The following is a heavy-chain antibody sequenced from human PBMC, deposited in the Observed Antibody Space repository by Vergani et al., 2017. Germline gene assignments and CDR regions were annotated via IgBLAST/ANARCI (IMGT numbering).Heavy chain of an antibody. V-gene: IGHV3-7*01. J-gene: IGHJ4*02. D-gene: IGHD2-2*01. CDR1: GFTFSSYW. Sequence: EVQLVESGGGLVQPGGSLRLSCAASGFTFSSYWMSWVRQAPGKGLEWVANIKQDGSEKYYVDSVKGRFTISRDNAKNSLYLQMNSLRAEDTAVYYCANFCSSTSCYGIVYWGQGTLVTVSS. CDR3: ANFCSSTSCYGIVY. CDR2: IKQDGSEK.